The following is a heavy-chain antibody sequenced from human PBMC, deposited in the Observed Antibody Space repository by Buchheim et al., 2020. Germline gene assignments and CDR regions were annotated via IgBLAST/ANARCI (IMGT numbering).Heavy chain of an antibody. J-gene: IGHJ3*02. CDR3: TRVGIAARRGYDAFDI. D-gene: IGHD6-6*01. V-gene: IGHV4-4*07. CDR1: GGSISSYY. Sequence: QVQLQESGAGLVKPAETLSLTCTVSGGSISSYYWSWIRQPPGKGLEWIGRIYTSGSTNYNPSLKSRVTMSVDTTKNQLSLMLSCVTAAETAVYYCTRVGIAARRGYDAFDIWGQGT. CDR2: IYTSGST.